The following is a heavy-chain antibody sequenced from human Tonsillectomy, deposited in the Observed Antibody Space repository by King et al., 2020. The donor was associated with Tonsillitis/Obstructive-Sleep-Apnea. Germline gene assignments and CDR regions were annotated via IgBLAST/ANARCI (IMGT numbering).Heavy chain of an antibody. CDR3: AREIVPSYYYGMDV. CDR2: ISSSSSYT. CDR1: GFTFSDYY. J-gene: IGHJ6*02. Sequence: VQLVESGGGLVKPGGSLRLSCAASGFTFSDYYMSWIRQAPGKGLEWVSYISSSSSYTNYADSVKGRFTISRDNAKNSLYLQMNSLRAEDTAVYYCAREIVPSYYYGMDVWGQGTTVTVSS. D-gene: IGHD2-15*01. V-gene: IGHV3-11*06.